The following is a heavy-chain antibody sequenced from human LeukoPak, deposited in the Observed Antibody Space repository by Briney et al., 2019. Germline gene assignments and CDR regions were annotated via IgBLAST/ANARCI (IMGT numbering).Heavy chain of an antibody. V-gene: IGHV3-48*03. CDR2: ISSSGSTI. CDR1: GFTFSSCE. Sequence: TGGSLRLSCAASGFTFSSCEINWVRQAPGKGLEWVSYISSSGSTIYYADSVKGRLTISRDNAKNSLYLQMNSLRAEDTAVYYCARNNWNYDYYGMDVWGQGTTVTVSS. CDR3: ARNNWNYDYYGMDV. D-gene: IGHD1-1*01. J-gene: IGHJ6*02.